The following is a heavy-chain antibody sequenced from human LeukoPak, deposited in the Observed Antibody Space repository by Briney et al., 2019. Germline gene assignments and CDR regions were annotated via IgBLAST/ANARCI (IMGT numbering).Heavy chain of an antibody. CDR3: ARDWMWYQLLPWLRMDV. J-gene: IGHJ6*02. Sequence: GRSLRLSCAASGFTFSSYGMHWVRQAPGKGLGWVAVIWYDGSNKYYADSVKGRFTISRDNSKNTLYLQMNGLRAEDTAVYYCARDWMWYQLLPWLRMDVWGQGTTVTVSS. CDR1: GFTFSSYG. D-gene: IGHD2-2*01. V-gene: IGHV3-33*01. CDR2: IWYDGSNK.